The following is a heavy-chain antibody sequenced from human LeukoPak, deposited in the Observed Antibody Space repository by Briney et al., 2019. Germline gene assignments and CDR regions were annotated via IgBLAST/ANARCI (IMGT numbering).Heavy chain of an antibody. J-gene: IGHJ4*02. CDR3: ASSSYDLLTGLGLTHDF. V-gene: IGHV4-34*01. Sequence: PSEPLSLTCAVYGGSFSDYFWSWIRQPPGKGLEWIGEVHPSGRTNYKSSLKSRLTISVDTSKNQFSLSLSSVTAADTAVYFCASSSYDLLTGLGLTHDFWGQGTLVTVSS. CDR1: GGSFSDYF. CDR2: VHPSGRT. D-gene: IGHD3-9*01.